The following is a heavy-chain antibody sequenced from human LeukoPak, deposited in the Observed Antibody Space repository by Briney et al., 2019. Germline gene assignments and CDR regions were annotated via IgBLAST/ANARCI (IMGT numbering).Heavy chain of an antibody. J-gene: IGHJ4*02. CDR3: AGRGSGSYFDY. Sequence: GGSLRLSCAASGFTFSSYGVSWVRQAPGKGLEWVSGISGSGHRTYYADSVKGRFTISRDNSKSTLYLQMNSLRAEDTAVYYCAGRGSGSYFDYWGQGTLVTVSS. CDR1: GFTFSSYG. D-gene: IGHD3-10*01. V-gene: IGHV3-23*01. CDR2: ISGSGHRT.